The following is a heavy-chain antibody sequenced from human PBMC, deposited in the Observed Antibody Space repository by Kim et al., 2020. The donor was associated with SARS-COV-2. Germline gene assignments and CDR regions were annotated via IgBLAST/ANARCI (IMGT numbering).Heavy chain of an antibody. Sequence: DSVKGRFTISRDNSKNTLYLQMNSLRAEDTAVYYCARAAAVTIRLSPFDYWGQGTLVTVSS. CDR3: ARAAAVTIRLSPFDY. J-gene: IGHJ4*02. D-gene: IGHD3-3*01. V-gene: IGHV3-30*07.